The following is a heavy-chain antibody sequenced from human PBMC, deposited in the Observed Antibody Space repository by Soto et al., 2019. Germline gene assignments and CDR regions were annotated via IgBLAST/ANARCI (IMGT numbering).Heavy chain of an antibody. D-gene: IGHD6-13*01. J-gene: IGHJ3*02. CDR2: IIPIFTTT. CDR1: GGTFSNHA. Sequence: QVHLVQSGAEVKKPGSSVTVSCTASGGTFSNHAINWLRQAPGQGLEWMGRIIPIFTTTNYAKKFQGRVTITAEESTITAYMELSSLKHEDTAVYYCAGEVAADGNLREDVFDIWGQGTLVTVSS. CDR3: AGEVAADGNLREDVFDI. V-gene: IGHV1-69*12.